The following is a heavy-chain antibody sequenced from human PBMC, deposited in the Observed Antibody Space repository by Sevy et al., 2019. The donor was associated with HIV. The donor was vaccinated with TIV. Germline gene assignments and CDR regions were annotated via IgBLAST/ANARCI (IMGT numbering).Heavy chain of an antibody. CDR1: GFTFSSYA. CDR3: ARGSVRGIELDRNYYYGMDV. CDR2: ISYDGSNK. D-gene: IGHD3-16*01. V-gene: IGHV3-30-3*01. Sequence: GGSLRLSCAASGFTFSSYAMHWVRQAPGKGLEWVAVISYDGSNKYYADSVKGRFTISRDNSKNTLYLQMNSLRAEDTAVYYCARGSVRGIELDRNYYYGMDVWGQGTTVTVSS. J-gene: IGHJ6*02.